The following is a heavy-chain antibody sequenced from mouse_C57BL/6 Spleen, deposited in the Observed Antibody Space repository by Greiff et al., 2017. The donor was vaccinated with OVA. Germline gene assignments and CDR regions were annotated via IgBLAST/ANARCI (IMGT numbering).Heavy chain of an antibody. Sequence: EVQGVESGGGLVKPGGSLKLSCAASGFTFSSYAMSWVRQTPEKRLEWVATISAGGSYTYYPDNVKGRFTISRDNAKNNLYLQMSHLKSEDTAMYYCARDRYYGSSYVRYFDVWGTGPTVTVAS. V-gene: IGHV5-4*01. CDR2: ISAGGSYT. D-gene: IGHD1-1*01. CDR3: ARDRYYGSSYVRYFDV. CDR1: GFTFSSYA. J-gene: IGHJ1*03.